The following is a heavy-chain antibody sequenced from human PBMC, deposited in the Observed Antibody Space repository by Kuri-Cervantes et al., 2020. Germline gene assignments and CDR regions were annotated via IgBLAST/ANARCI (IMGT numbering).Heavy chain of an antibody. CDR3: AKEGSGWLDFDY. J-gene: IGHJ4*02. D-gene: IGHD6-19*01. CDR1: GFSFSNFW. Sequence: GESLKISCVGSGFSFSNFWISWVRQAPGKGLEWVGNINQDGSVTHFVDSVKGRFTISRDNSKNSLYLQMNSLRAEDTALYYCAKEGSGWLDFDYWGQGTLVTVSS. V-gene: IGHV3-7*03. CDR2: INQDGSVT.